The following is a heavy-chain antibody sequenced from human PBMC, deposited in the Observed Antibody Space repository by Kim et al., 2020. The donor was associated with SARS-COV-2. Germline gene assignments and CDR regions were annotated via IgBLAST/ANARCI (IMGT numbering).Heavy chain of an antibody. D-gene: IGHD3-22*01. Sequence: GGSLRLSCAASGFTFSSYGMHWVRQAPGKGLEWVAVIWYDGSNKYYADSVKGRFTISRDNSKNTLYLQMNSLRAEDTAVYYCAREGDDSSGYYYVWGFDYWGQGTLVTVSS. CDR3: AREGDDSSGYYYVWGFDY. CDR2: IWYDGSNK. CDR1: GFTFSSYG. V-gene: IGHV3-33*01. J-gene: IGHJ4*02.